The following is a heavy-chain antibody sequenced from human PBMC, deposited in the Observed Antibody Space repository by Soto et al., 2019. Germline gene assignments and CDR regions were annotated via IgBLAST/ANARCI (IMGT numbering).Heavy chain of an antibody. J-gene: IGHJ4*02. Sequence: KPSETLSLTCTVSGGSISSYYWSWIRQPPGKGLEWIGYIYYSGSTNYNPSPKSRVTISVDTSKNQFSLKLSSVTAADTAVYYCARGGYSYGPPFDYWGQGTLVTVSS. V-gene: IGHV4-59*01. CDR1: GGSISSYY. D-gene: IGHD5-18*01. CDR3: ARGGYSYGPPFDY. CDR2: IYYSGST.